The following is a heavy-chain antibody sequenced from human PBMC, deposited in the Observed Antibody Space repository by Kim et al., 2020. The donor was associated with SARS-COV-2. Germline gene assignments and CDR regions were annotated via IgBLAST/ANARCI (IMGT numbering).Heavy chain of an antibody. D-gene: IGHD3-16*01. CDR3: AKDHGGPAGIGGVINH. Sequence: GGSLRLSCVASGFIFKNYGMYWVRQAPGKGLEGVALISYDGSQNYYADSVKGRFTISRDNSKNTLHLQINSLRGDDTAVYYCAKDHGGPAGIGGVINHWGQGALVTVSS. CDR2: ISYDGSQN. V-gene: IGHV3-30*18. CDR1: GFIFKNYG. J-gene: IGHJ4*02.